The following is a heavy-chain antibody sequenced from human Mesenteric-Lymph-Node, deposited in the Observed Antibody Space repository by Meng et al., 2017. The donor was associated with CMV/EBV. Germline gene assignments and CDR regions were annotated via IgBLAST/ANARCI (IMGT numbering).Heavy chain of an antibody. V-gene: IGHV3-11*04. CDR3: ARDYYGSGSLSGGYRAFDI. CDR1: GFTFSDYY. D-gene: IGHD3-10*01. Sequence: GESLKISCAASGFTFSDYYMSWIRQAPGKGLEWVSYISNSGTTIYYADSVKGRFTISRDNAKNSLYLQMNSLRAEDTAVYYCARDYYGSGSLSGGYRAFDIWGQGTMVTVSS. J-gene: IGHJ3*02. CDR2: ISNSGTTI.